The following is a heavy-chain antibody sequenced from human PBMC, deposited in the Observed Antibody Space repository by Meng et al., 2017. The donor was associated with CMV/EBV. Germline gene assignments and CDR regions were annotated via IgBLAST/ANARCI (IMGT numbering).Heavy chain of an antibody. J-gene: IGHJ5*02. Sequence: VSGGAISSSKWWSWVRQPPGKGLEWIGEIYHSGSTNYNPSLKSRVTISVDKSKNQFSLKLSSVTAADTAVYYCARKRYDFWSGYFGPWGQGTLVTVSS. CDR1: GGAISSSKW. V-gene: IGHV4-4*02. CDR3: ARKRYDFWSGYFGP. CDR2: IYHSGST. D-gene: IGHD3-3*01.